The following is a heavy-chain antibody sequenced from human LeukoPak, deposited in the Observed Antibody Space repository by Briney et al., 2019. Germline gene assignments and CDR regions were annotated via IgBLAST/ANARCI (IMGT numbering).Heavy chain of an antibody. V-gene: IGHV3-66*01. CDR3: ASTQIQLWFVLDAFDI. CDR1: GFTVSSNY. D-gene: IGHD5-18*01. Sequence: GGSLRLSCAASGFTVSSNYMSWVRQAPGKGLEWVSVIYSGGSTYYADSVKGRFTISRDNSKNTLYLQMNSLRAEDTAVYYCASTQIQLWFVLDAFDIWGQGTMVTVSS. J-gene: IGHJ3*02. CDR2: IYSGGST.